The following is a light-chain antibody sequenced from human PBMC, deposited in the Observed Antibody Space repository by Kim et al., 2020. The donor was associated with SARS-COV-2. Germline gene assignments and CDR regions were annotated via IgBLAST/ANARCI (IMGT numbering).Light chain of an antibody. J-gene: IGLJ2*01. CDR3: QVWDRDMAI. V-gene: IGLV3-1*01. CDR2: KND. Sequence: VAPGQRASMTCSGDKLRVRCSCWYQQRPGQSPVLIIYKNDKRPSGIPERFSGSKSGNTATLTISGTQPMDEADYYCQVWDRDMAIFGGGTQLTVL. CDR1: KLRVRC.